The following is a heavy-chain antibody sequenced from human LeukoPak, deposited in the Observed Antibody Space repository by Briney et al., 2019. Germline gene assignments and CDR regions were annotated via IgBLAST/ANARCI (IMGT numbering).Heavy chain of an antibody. CDR2: ISGSGGST. D-gene: IGHD2-2*01. Sequence: GGSLRLSCAASGFSFSDYTMNWVRLAPGKGLEWVSAISGSGGSTYYADSVKGRFTISRDNSKNTLYLQMNSLRAEDTAVYYCAKEKESVPAGRVYWGQGTLVTVSS. V-gene: IGHV3-23*01. CDR3: AKEKESVPAGRVY. CDR1: GFSFSDYT. J-gene: IGHJ4*02.